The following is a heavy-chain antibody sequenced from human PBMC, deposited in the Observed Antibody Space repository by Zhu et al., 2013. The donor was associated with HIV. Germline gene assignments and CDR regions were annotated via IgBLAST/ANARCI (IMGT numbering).Heavy chain of an antibody. D-gene: IGHD5-12*01. CDR2: INPNSGGT. CDR1: GYSFTGYY. CDR3: ARGGREHYYMDV. J-gene: IGHJ6*03. Sequence: QVQLVQSGAEVKKPGASVKVSCKASGYSFTGYYMHWVRQAPGQGLEWMGWINPNSGGTKYAQKFQGRVAMTRDTSISTVYMELSRLRSDDTAVYYCARGGREHYYMDVWGKGTTVHRLL. V-gene: IGHV1-2*02.